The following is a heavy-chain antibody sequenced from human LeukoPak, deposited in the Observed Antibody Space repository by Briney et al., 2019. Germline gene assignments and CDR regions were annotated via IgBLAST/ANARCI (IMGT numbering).Heavy chain of an antibody. D-gene: IGHD2-2*01. CDR3: ARQLGYCSSTSCYADKVDY. Sequence: SEALSLTCTVSGGSISSSSYYWGWIRQPPGKGLEWIGSIYYSGSTYYNPSLKSRVTISVDTSKNQFSLKLSSVTAADTAVYYCARQLGYCSSTSCYADKVDYWGQGTLVTVSS. CDR2: IYYSGST. J-gene: IGHJ4*02. CDR1: GGSISSSSYY. V-gene: IGHV4-39*01.